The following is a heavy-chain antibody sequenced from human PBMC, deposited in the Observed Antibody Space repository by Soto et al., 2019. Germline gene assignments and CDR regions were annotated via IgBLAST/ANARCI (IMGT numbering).Heavy chain of an antibody. V-gene: IGHV4-34*01. Sequence: SETLSLTCAVYGGSFSGYYWSWIRQPPGKGLEWIGEINHSGSTNYNPSLKSRVTISVDTSKNQFSLKLSSVTAADTAVYYCARQLGNDILTGYYVDYWGQGNLVTVSS. CDR1: GGSFSGYY. CDR3: ARQLGNDILTGYYVDY. D-gene: IGHD3-9*01. CDR2: INHSGST. J-gene: IGHJ4*02.